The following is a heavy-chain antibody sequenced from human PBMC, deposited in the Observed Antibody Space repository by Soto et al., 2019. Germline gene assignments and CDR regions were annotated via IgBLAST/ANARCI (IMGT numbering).Heavy chain of an antibody. J-gene: IGHJ2*01. D-gene: IGHD5-18*01. CDR3: ARDGPYTAIPYWYFDL. V-gene: IGHV3-74*01. Sequence: GGSLRLSCAASAFTFKNHWMHWVRQVPGKGPVWVSRINGDGSFTSYADAVKGRFTISRDNAKNTLSLQMNSLRAEDTAVYYCARDGPYTAIPYWYFDLWGRGTLVTVSS. CDR1: AFTFKNHW. CDR2: INGDGSFT.